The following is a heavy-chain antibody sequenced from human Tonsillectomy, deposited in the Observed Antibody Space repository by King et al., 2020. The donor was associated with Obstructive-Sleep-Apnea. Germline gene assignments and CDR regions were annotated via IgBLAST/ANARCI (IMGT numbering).Heavy chain of an antibody. V-gene: IGHV4-39*07. J-gene: IGHJ4*02. CDR1: GGSISSSNYY. CDR3: ARTPIAATGSHG. Sequence: QLQESGPGLVKPSETLSLTCIVSGGSISSSNYYWGWIRQPPGKGLEWIGSMHYSGGTYYNPSLMSRVTISVDTSKNQFFLKLSSVTAADTAVYYCARTPIAATGSHGWGQGTLVTVSS. CDR2: MHYSGGT. D-gene: IGHD6-13*01.